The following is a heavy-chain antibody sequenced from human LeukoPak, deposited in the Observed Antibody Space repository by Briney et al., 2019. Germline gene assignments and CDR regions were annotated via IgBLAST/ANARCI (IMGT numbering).Heavy chain of an antibody. Sequence: GGSLRLSCAASGFTFSTYAMSWVRQAPGKGLEWVSAISGRGDSTYYADSVKGWFTISRDYSKNTLYLQMNSLRAEDSAVYYCAKDGSSSSTYYFYFDYWGQGTLVTVSS. CDR3: AKDGSSSSTYYFYFDY. CDR2: ISGRGDST. CDR1: GFTFSTYA. V-gene: IGHV3-23*01. J-gene: IGHJ4*02. D-gene: IGHD3-22*01.